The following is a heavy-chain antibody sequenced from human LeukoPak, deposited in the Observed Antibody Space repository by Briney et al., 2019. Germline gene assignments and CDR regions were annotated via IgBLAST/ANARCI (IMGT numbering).Heavy chain of an antibody. D-gene: IGHD5-18*01. CDR3: ARGGYSYGAEGFLDH. V-gene: IGHV1-46*01. J-gene: IGHJ4*02. Sequence: GASVKVSCKASGYTFTSYYIHWVRQAPGQGLEWMGIINPSGGSTTYAQKFQGRVTMTRDTSISTAYMELSRLRSDDTAVYYCARGGYSYGAEGFLDHWGQGTLVTVSS. CDR1: GYTFTSYY. CDR2: INPSGGST.